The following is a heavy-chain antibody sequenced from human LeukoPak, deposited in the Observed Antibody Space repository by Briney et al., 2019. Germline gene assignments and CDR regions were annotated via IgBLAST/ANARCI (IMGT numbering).Heavy chain of an antibody. CDR2: ISSSSSYI. V-gene: IGHV3-21*01. D-gene: IGHD2-21*02. Sequence: PGGSLRLSCAASGFTFSSYSMNWVRQAPGKGLEWVSSISSSSSYIYYADSVKGRFTISRDNAKNSLYLQMNSPRAEDTAVYYCARDDRVVTALIALYYYYGMDVWGQGTTVTVSS. CDR3: ARDDRVVTALIALYYYYGMDV. J-gene: IGHJ6*02. CDR1: GFTFSSYS.